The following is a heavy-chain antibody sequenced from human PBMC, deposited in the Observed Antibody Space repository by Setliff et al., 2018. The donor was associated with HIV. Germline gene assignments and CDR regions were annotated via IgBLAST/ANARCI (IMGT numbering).Heavy chain of an antibody. Sequence: SVKVSCKASGGTFSSFAISWVRQAPGQGLEWLGRIIPIFGTPNYAQKFQGRVTITADKSTSTAYMELGSLRSEDTAVYYCARWREDRRDFDYWGQGTLVTVSS. CDR2: IIPIFGTP. CDR3: ARWREDRRDFDY. D-gene: IGHD3-22*01. J-gene: IGHJ4*02. V-gene: IGHV1-69*06. CDR1: GGTFSSFA.